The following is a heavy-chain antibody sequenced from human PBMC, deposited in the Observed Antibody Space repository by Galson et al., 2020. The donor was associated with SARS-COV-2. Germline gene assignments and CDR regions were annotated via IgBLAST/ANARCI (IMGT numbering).Heavy chain of an antibody. CDR1: GYSFTGYY. V-gene: IGHV1-2*02. CDR2: INPSTGGA. Sequence: ASVQVSCKASGYSFTGYYLYWVRQAPGQGLEYMGWINPSTGGASYGQKFQDRITLASDMSVSTAYMQLSRLRFDDTAVYYCARGLSGCWPYYAFYGRAGWGEGTTDTVAS. CDR3: ARGLSGCWPYYAFYGRAG. D-gene: IGHD3-10*01. J-gene: IGHJ6*02.